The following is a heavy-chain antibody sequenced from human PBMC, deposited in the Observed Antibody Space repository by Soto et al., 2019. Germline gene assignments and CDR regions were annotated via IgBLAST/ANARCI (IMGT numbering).Heavy chain of an antibody. CDR1: GYTSTTSY. CDR3: ASGYNVFGLGFDF. CDR2: IDPRGGGT. V-gene: IGHV1-46*01. J-gene: IGHJ4*02. D-gene: IGHD3-22*01. Sequence: QVQLVQSGAEVKKPGASVKISCKASGYTSTTSYIHWIRLAPGQGLEWMGIIDPRGGGTTYPQKFQSRVTMTRDTSTSTFYMDVSSLKFDDTAIYYCASGYNVFGLGFDFCGQGNLVTVSS.